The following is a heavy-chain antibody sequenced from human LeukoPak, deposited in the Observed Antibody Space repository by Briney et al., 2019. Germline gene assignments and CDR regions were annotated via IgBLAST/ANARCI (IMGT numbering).Heavy chain of an antibody. CDR3: ARGLNYYYMDV. J-gene: IGHJ6*03. CDR2: INHSGST. V-gene: IGHV4-34*01. Sequence: SETLSLTCAVYGGSFSGYYWSWIRQPPGKGLEWIGEINHSGSTNYNPSLKSRVTISVDTSKNQFTLKLSSVTAADTAVYYCARGLNYYYMDVWGKGTTVTVSS. CDR1: GGSFSGYY.